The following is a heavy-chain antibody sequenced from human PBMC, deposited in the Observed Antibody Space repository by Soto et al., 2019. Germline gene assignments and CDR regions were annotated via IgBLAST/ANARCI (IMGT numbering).Heavy chain of an antibody. D-gene: IGHD5-12*01. Sequence: SETLSLTCAVSGGSISSGGYSWSWIRQPPGKGLEWIGYIYHSGSTYYNPSLKSRVTISVDRSKNQFSLKLSSVTAADTAVYYCVRVRMATVFDYWGQGTLVTVSS. V-gene: IGHV4-30-2*01. J-gene: IGHJ4*02. CDR1: GGSISSGGYS. CDR2: IYHSGST. CDR3: VRVRMATVFDY.